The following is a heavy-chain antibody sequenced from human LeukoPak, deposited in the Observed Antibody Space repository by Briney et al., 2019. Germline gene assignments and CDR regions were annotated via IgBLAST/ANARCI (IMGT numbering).Heavy chain of an antibody. J-gene: IGHJ4*02. V-gene: IGHV4-38-2*02. Sequence: SETLSLTCTVSGYSISSGYYWGWIRQPPGKGLEWIGSIYHSGSTYYNPSLKSRVTISVDTSKNQFSLKLSSVTAADTAVYYCAREWGSGYYFDYWGQGTLVTVSS. CDR3: AREWGSGYYFDY. CDR1: GYSISSGYY. D-gene: IGHD3-22*01. CDR2: IYHSGST.